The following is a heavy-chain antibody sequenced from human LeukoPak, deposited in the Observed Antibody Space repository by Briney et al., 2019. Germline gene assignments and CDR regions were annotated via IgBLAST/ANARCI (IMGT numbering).Heavy chain of an antibody. CDR1: GFSFSYYW. D-gene: IGHD2-15*01. CDR3: AKGGVVGTRYYFDS. CDR2: TKEDGSGS. Sequence: GGSLRLSCAASGFSFSYYWMSWVRQAPGKGLEWVTNTKEDGSGSSYVDSVKGRFTISRDNAKNSLYLQMNSLRAEDTAVYYCAKGGVVGTRYYFDSWGQGTLVTVSS. J-gene: IGHJ4*02. V-gene: IGHV3-7*01.